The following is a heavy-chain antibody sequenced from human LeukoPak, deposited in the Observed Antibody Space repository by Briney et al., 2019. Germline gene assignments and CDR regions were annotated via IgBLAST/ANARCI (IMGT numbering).Heavy chain of an antibody. D-gene: IGHD2-2*01. CDR2: IVSRADGGTT. CDR3: TTDLHPRYCSSTSCAFDY. Sequence: GGSLRLSCAASGFTLGHAWMSWFRQAPGKGLEWVGRIVSRADGGTTDYAAPVKGRFIISRDDSKNPLYLQMNSLKTEDTAVYYCTTDLHPRYCSSTSCAFDYWGQGTLVTVSS. J-gene: IGHJ4*02. CDR1: GFTLGHAW. V-gene: IGHV3-15*04.